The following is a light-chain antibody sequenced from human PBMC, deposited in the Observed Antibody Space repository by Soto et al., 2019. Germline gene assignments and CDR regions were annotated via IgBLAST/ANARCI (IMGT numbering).Light chain of an antibody. V-gene: IGKV3-20*01. J-gene: IGKJ5*01. CDR3: QQYGSPPIT. CDR1: QSVSSTY. Sequence: IMLTQSPASVSLSRGERATLSFRASQSVSSTYLAWYQKQPGQAPRLLMAGTSNRAAGTADRVSGSWAGTDFTLSISRLEPEDFAVYYYQQYGSPPITFGQGTRLEI. CDR2: GTS.